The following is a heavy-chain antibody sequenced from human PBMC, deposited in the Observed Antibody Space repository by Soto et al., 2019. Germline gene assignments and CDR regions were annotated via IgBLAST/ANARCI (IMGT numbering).Heavy chain of an antibody. CDR3: ALRTSRYRSRVDLGSRRGTSTIWFHP. D-gene: IGHD5-18*01. J-gene: IGHJ5*02. CDR2: INHSGST. V-gene: IGHV4-34*01. Sequence: SETLSLTCAVYGGSFSGYYWSWIRQPPGKGLEWIGEINHSGSTNYNPSLKSRVTISVDTSKNQFSLKLSSVTAADTAVYYCALRTSRYRSRVDLGSRRGTSTIWFHPCVQGTLVTDS. CDR1: GGSFSGYY.